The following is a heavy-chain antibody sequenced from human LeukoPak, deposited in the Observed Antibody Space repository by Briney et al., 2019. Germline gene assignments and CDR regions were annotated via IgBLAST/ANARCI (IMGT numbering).Heavy chain of an antibody. CDR1: GYTFTGYY. D-gene: IGHD3-3*01. J-gene: IGHJ4*02. Sequence: ASVKVSCKASGYTFTGYYMHWVRQAPGQGREWMGWISPNSGGTNYAQKFQGRVTMTRDTSISTAYMELSRLRSDDTAVYYCAREPMYYDFWSGYGTLDYWGQGTLVTVSS. CDR3: AREPMYYDFWSGYGTLDY. V-gene: IGHV1-2*02. CDR2: ISPNSGGT.